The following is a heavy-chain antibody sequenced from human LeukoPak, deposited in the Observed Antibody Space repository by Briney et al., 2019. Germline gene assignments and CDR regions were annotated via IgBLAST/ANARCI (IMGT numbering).Heavy chain of an antibody. CDR1: GYTFTDYY. V-gene: IGHV1-2*02. D-gene: IGHD3-16*01. Sequence: ASVKVSCKASGYTFTDYYFHWVRQAPGQGLEWMGWINRNSVGTKYAQKFQGRVTMTRDTSISTAYMELSRLRSDDTAVYYCARGGDYYYMDVWGKGTTVTISS. CDR3: ARGGDYYYMDV. CDR2: INRNSVGT. J-gene: IGHJ6*03.